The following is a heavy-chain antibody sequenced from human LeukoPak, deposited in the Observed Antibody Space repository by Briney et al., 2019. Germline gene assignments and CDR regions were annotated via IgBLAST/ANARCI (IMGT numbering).Heavy chain of an antibody. Sequence: ASLTVSCKASGGTFSSYAISWVRQAPGQGLEWMGGIIPIFGTANYAQKFQGRVTITTDESTSTAYMELSSLRSEDTAVYYCASAGQSPYYYYYYYMDVWGKGTRSPSP. CDR2: IIPIFGTA. CDR3: ASAGQSPYYYYYYYMDV. J-gene: IGHJ6*03. V-gene: IGHV1-69*05. CDR1: GGTFSSYA.